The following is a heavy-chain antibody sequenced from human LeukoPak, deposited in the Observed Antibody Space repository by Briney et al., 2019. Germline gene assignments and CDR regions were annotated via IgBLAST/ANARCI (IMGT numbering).Heavy chain of an antibody. Sequence: SETLSLTCTVSGGSISSSSYYWGWIRQPPGKGLEWIGSIYYSGSTYYNPSLKSRVTISVDTSKNQFSLKLSSVTAADTAVYYCARDYYYDSSGPWYFDPWGRGTLVTVSS. CDR2: IYYSGST. V-gene: IGHV4-39*07. J-gene: IGHJ2*01. CDR3: ARDYYYDSSGPWYFDP. CDR1: GGSISSSSYY. D-gene: IGHD3-22*01.